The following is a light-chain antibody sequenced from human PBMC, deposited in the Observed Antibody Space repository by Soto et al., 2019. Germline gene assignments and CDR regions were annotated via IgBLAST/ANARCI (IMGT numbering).Light chain of an antibody. CDR2: GAS. J-gene: IGKJ1*01. V-gene: IGKV3-20*01. Sequence: EIVMTQSPATLSVSPGERATLSCRASQSLTNNYFAWYQQKPGRALRLLIDGASTRATGIPDRFSGSGSGTDFTLTISRLEPEDVAVYYCQQYEAVVTFGQGTKV. CDR1: QSLTNNY. CDR3: QQYEAVVT.